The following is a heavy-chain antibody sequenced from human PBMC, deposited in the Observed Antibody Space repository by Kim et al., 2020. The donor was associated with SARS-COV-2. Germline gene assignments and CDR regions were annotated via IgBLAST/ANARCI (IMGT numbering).Heavy chain of an antibody. J-gene: IGHJ6*02. CDR1: GGSFSGYY. Sequence: SETLSLTCAVYGGSFSGYYWSWIRQPPGKGLEWIGEINHSGSTNYNPSLKSRVTISVDTSKNQFSLKLSSVTAADTAVYYCARGHYSSSWYRGGMDVWGQGTTVTVSS. CDR3: ARGHYSSSWYRGGMDV. D-gene: IGHD6-13*01. CDR2: INHSGST. V-gene: IGHV4-34*01.